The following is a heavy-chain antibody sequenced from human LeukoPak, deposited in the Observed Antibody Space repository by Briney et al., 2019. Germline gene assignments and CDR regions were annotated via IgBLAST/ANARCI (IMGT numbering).Heavy chain of an antibody. CDR3: ARKGLTKPLSVAVDFDS. Sequence: GGSLRLSCAASGFIVSSNFMNWVRQAPGKGLEWVSVIYSGGSTYYADSVKGRFTISRDNSKNTLYLQMNSLRAEDTAVYYCARKGLTKPLSVAVDFDSWGQGTLVTVSS. D-gene: IGHD6-19*01. J-gene: IGHJ4*02. CDR1: GFIVSSNF. V-gene: IGHV3-53*01. CDR2: IYSGGST.